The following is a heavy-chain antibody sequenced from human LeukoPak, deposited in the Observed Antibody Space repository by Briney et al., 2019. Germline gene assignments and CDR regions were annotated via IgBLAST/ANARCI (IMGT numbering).Heavy chain of an antibody. J-gene: IGHJ4*02. Sequence: GGSLRLSCAASGFTFNSYTMNWVRQAPGKGLEWVSSISSSSSYIYDADSVEGRFTISRDNAKNSLYLQMNSLRAGDTAVYYCAREVKSIAALWGQGTLVTVSS. CDR2: ISSSSSYI. CDR1: GFTFNSYT. CDR3: AREVKSIAAL. V-gene: IGHV3-21*01. D-gene: IGHD6-6*01.